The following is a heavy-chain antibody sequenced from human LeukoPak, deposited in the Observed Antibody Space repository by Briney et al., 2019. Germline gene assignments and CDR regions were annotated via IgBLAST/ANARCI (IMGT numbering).Heavy chain of an antibody. Sequence: GESLKISCKGSGYSFTSYWIGWVRQMPGKGLEWMGIIYPGDSDTRYSPSFQGQVTISADKSISTAYLQWSSLRASDTAMYYCARAVEMATVYFDYWGQGTLVTVSS. CDR2: IYPGDSDT. CDR1: GYSFTSYW. CDR3: ARAVEMATVYFDY. D-gene: IGHD5-24*01. J-gene: IGHJ4*02. V-gene: IGHV5-51*01.